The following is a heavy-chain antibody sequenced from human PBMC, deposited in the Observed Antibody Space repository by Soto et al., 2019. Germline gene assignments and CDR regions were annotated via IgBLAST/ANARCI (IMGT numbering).Heavy chain of an antibody. CDR1: GYTFTSYD. CDR3: ATNTVYYDFWSGLPAAVPTPHHAFEI. V-gene: IGHV1-8*01. D-gene: IGHD3-3*01. J-gene: IGHJ3*02. CDR2: MNPNSGNT. Sequence: ASVKVSCKASGYTFTSYDINWVRQATGQGLEWMGWMNPNSGNTGYAQKFQGRVTMTRNTSISTAYMELSSLRSEDTAVYYCATNTVYYDFWSGLPAAVPTPHHAFEIWGQGTMVTVSS.